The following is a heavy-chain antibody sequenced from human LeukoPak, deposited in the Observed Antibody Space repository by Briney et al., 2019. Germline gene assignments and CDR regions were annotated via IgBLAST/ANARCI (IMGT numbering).Heavy chain of an antibody. CDR1: GFTVSRNY. CDR2: IYSGGYT. CDR3: AKDRGYCSSTSCYGAYYYGMDV. J-gene: IGHJ6*02. V-gene: IGHV3-53*05. Sequence: GGSLRLSCAASGFTVSRNYMSWVRQAPGKGLEWVSVIYSGGYTYYADSVKGRFTISRDNSKNTLFLQMNSLRGDDTAVYNCAKDRGYCSSTSCYGAYYYGMDVWGQGTTVTVSS. D-gene: IGHD2-2*01.